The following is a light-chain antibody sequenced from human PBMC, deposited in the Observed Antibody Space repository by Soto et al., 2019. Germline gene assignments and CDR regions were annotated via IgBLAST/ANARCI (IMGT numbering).Light chain of an antibody. J-gene: IGLJ1*01. V-gene: IGLV2-14*01. CDR1: SSDVGGYNY. CDR2: EVS. CDR3: SSYTSSSTLYV. Sequence: QSVLTQPASVSGSPGQSSTISCTGTSSDVGGYNYVSWYQQHPGKAPKLIIYEVSNRPSGVSNRFSGSKSGDTAYLTISGLHAEDEADYYCSSYTSSSTLYVFGTGTQLTVL.